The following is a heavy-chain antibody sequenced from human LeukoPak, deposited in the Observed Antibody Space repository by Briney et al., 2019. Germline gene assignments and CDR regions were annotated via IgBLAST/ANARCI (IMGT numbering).Heavy chain of an antibody. Sequence: GGSLRLSCAASGFNFRTYWMHWVRRTAEKGLMWVARTNSDGVSRDYADSVKGRFTISRDNAKNSLYLQINSLRAEDTAIYYCARRGYYDSSGYDYWGQGTLVTVSS. J-gene: IGHJ4*02. CDR2: TNSDGVSR. CDR1: GFNFRTYW. D-gene: IGHD3-22*01. V-gene: IGHV3-74*01. CDR3: ARRGYYDSSGYDY.